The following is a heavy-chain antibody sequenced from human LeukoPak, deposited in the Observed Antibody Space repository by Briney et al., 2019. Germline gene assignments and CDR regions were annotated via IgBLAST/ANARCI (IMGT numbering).Heavy chain of an antibody. J-gene: IGHJ4*02. V-gene: IGHV4-31*03. Sequence: SETLSLTCTVSGGSISSGGYYWSWIRQHPGKGLEWIGYIYYSGSTYYNPSLKSRVTISVDTSKNQFSLKLSSVTAADTAVYYCVTARGVRGVAPTFDYWGQGTLVTVSS. CDR2: IYYSGST. CDR1: GGSISSGGYY. D-gene: IGHD3-10*01. CDR3: VTARGVRGVAPTFDY.